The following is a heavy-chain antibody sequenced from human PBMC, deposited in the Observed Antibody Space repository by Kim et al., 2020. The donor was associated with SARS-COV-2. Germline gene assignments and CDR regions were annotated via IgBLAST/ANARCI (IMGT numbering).Heavy chain of an antibody. CDR3: ARVGGSNVLLWFGELLIGSFDV. V-gene: IGHV3-30-3*01. CDR2: ISYDGSNK. J-gene: IGHJ2*01. D-gene: IGHD3-10*01. CDR1: GFTFSSYA. Sequence: GGSLRLSCAASGFTFSSYAMHWVRQAPGKGLEWVAVISYDGSNKYYADSVKGRFTISRDNSKNTLYLQMNSLRAEDTAVYYCARVGGSNVLLWFGELLIGSFDVWGRGTRVTVSS.